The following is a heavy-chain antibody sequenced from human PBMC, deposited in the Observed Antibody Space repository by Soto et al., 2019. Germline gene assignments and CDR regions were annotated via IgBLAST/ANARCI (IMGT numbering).Heavy chain of an antibody. D-gene: IGHD3-3*02. CDR1: GFTFTNYW. J-gene: IGHJ4*02. V-gene: IGHV3-74*01. CDR3: TTVFAY. Sequence: GGSLRLSCAASGFTFTNYWMHWVRQVPGKGLVWVSRIDGVGTGTSYSDSVSRSFTISRDNAENKLYLQMNSLRAEDTAVYYCTTVFAYWGQGTLVTV. CDR2: IDGVGTGT.